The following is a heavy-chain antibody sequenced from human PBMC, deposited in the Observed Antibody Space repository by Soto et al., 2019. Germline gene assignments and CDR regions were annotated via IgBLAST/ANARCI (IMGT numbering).Heavy chain of an antibody. CDR2: IYYSGST. Sequence: SEALSPTCTVSGGSISSGGYYWSWIRQHPGKGLEWIGYIYYSGSTYYNPSLKSRVTISVDTSKNQFSLKLSSVTAADTAVYYCARDDRLVADYWGQGTLVTVSS. CDR3: ARDDRLVADY. D-gene: IGHD2-2*01. J-gene: IGHJ4*02. CDR1: GGSISSGGYY. V-gene: IGHV4-31*03.